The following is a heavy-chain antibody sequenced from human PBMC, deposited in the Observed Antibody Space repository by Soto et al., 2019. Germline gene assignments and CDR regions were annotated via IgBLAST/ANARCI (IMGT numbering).Heavy chain of an antibody. J-gene: IGHJ6*02. CDR2: IRSKAYGGTT. V-gene: IGHV3-49*03. D-gene: IGHD5-12*01. CDR3: TPDRGSGYDLYGYYSMDV. CDR1: GFTFGDYA. Sequence: SLRLSCTASGFTFGDYAMSWLRQASGQGVEWVGFIRSKAYGGTTEYAASVKGRFTISRDDSKSIAYLQMNSLNTEDTAVYYSTPDRGSGYDLYGYYSMDVWGQGSTGTVAS.